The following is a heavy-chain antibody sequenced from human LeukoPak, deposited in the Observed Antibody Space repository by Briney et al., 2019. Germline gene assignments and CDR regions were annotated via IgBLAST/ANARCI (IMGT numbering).Heavy chain of an antibody. J-gene: IGHJ6*02. Sequence: SETLSLTCTVSGDSTSRYYWSWIRQPPGKGLEFLGYIFYSGIVNYNPSLKSRVTMSVDSSKNQVSLKVRSVTAADTAVYYCARVGILTGSEHYYGMDVWGQGTTVTVSS. CDR1: GDSTSRYY. CDR2: IFYSGIV. CDR3: ARVGILTGSEHYYGMDV. V-gene: IGHV4-59*01. D-gene: IGHD3-9*01.